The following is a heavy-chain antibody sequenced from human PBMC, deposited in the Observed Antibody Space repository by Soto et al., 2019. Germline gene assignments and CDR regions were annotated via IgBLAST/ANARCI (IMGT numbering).Heavy chain of an antibody. V-gene: IGHV3-48*02. CDR3: ARSAADYYFDY. D-gene: IGHD6-13*01. Sequence: EVQLVESGGGLVQPGGSLRLSCAAAGFTFSSYSMNWVRQAPGKGLEWVSYISSSSSTIYYADSVKGRFTISRDNAKNSLYLPMNSLRDEDTAVYYCARSAADYYFDYWGQGTLVTVSS. J-gene: IGHJ4*02. CDR2: ISSSSSTI. CDR1: GFTFSSYS.